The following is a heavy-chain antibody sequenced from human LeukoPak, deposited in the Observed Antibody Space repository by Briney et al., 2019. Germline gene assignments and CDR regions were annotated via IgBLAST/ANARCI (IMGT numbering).Heavy chain of an antibody. CDR1: GFTFSSYW. CDR2: ISSDGTST. J-gene: IGHJ4*02. D-gene: IGHD3-10*01. CDR3: VRGSGYGSSPY. V-gene: IGHV3-74*01. Sequence: PGGSLRLSCAASGFTFSSYWMHWVRQAPGKGLVWVSRISSDGTSTSYADSVKGRFTISRDNAKNTLYLQMNSLRAEDTAVYYCVRGSGYGSSPYWGQGTLVTVSS.